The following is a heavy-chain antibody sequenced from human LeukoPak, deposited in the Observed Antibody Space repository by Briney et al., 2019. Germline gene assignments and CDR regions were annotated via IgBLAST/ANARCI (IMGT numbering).Heavy chain of an antibody. D-gene: IGHD5-18*01. Sequence: GGSLRLSCAASGFTFDDYDMSWVRHAPGKGLEWVSGINWSGGSTVYADSVKGRFTISRDNAKNSLYLHMNSLRAEDTALYYCARDLSGIAGYTYGRGIDYWGQGTLVTVSS. CDR3: ARDLSGIAGYTYGRGIDY. J-gene: IGHJ4*02. CDR1: GFTFDDYD. CDR2: INWSGGST. V-gene: IGHV3-20*04.